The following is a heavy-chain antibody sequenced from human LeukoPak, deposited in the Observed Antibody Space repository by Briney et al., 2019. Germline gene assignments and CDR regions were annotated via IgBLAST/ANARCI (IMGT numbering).Heavy chain of an antibody. CDR1: GYSITNAYY. J-gene: IGHJ4*02. CDR3: ARHAYCSSTSCYFDY. Sequence: PSETLSLTCAVSGYSITNAYYWGWIRQPPGKGLELIGIMHHSGSTSYNPSLTSRVAIPLDTSKNQFLLNLRFVTAADTAVYYCARHAYCSSTSCYFDYWGQGALVTVSS. CDR2: MHHSGST. D-gene: IGHD2-2*01. V-gene: IGHV4-38-2*01.